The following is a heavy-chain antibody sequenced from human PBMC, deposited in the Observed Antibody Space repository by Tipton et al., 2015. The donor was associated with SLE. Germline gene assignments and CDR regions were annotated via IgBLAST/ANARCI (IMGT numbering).Heavy chain of an antibody. CDR2: ISYGGRT. Sequence: LRLSCSVSDGSVNYYYWSWVRQPPGKGLEYIGYISYGGRTNYTPSLKSRVTISVDTSNNQFSLKLTSVTAADTAVYYCARGDFYANTLPPHYYYYMDVWGKGTTVTVSS. V-gene: IGHV4-59*02. J-gene: IGHJ6*03. CDR3: ARGDFYANTLPPHYYYYMDV. D-gene: IGHD2/OR15-2a*01. CDR1: DGSVNYYY.